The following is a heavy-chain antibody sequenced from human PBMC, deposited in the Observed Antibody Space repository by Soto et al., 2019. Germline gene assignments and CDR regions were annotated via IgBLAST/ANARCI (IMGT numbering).Heavy chain of an antibody. CDR1: GYTFTSYG. Sequence: QVQLVQSGAEVKKPGASVKVSCKASGYTFTSYGISWVRQAPGQGLEWMGWISAYNGNTNYAQKLQGRVTMTTDTSTSTAYLELRSLRSDDTAVYYCASGYSGYGNLSGDAFDIWGQGTMVTVSS. D-gene: IGHD5-12*01. J-gene: IGHJ3*02. CDR3: ASGYSGYGNLSGDAFDI. V-gene: IGHV1-18*01. CDR2: ISAYNGNT.